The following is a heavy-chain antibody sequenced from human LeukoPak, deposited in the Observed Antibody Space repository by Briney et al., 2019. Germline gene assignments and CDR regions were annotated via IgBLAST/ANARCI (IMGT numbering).Heavy chain of an antibody. J-gene: IGHJ4*02. CDR3: AKGDTTWELPHDY. Sequence: ASVKVSCKASGYTFTSYAMHWVRQAPGQRLEWMGWINAGNGNTEYSQEFQGRVTITRDTSASTAYMELSSLRSEDTAVYYCAKGDTTWELPHDYWGQGTLVTVSS. CDR1: GYTFTSYA. V-gene: IGHV1-3*03. D-gene: IGHD1-26*01. CDR2: INAGNGNT.